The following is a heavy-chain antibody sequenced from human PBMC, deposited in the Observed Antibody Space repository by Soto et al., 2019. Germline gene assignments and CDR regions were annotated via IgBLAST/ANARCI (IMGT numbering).Heavy chain of an antibody. D-gene: IGHD3-3*01. CDR1: GGSISSSNW. J-gene: IGHJ6*02. CDR2: IYHSGST. Sequence: QVQLQESGPGLVKPSGTLSLTCAVSGGSISSSNWWSWVRQPPGKGLEWIGEIYHSGSTNYNPSLKSRVTISVDTSKNQFSLKLSSVTAADTAVYYCARVRVEGYDFWSGYYGLRYYGMDVWGQGTTVTVSS. V-gene: IGHV4-4*02. CDR3: ARVRVEGYDFWSGYYGLRYYGMDV.